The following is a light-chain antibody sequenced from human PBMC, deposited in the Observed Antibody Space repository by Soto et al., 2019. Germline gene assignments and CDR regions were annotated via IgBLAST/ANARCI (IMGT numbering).Light chain of an antibody. V-gene: IGKV3-15*01. CDR3: QQYNHWPPLT. Sequence: VLTQFPATLSLSPGERATLSCRASQSVRGNLAWYQQKPGQAPRPLIYDSSTRAAGIPLRFSGTGSGTDFTLTVTSLQSEDFAVYFCQQYNHWPPLTFGGGTRVEIK. J-gene: IGKJ4*01. CDR2: DSS. CDR1: QSVRGN.